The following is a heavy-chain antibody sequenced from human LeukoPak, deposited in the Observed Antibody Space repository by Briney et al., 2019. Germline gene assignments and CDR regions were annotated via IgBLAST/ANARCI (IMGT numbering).Heavy chain of an antibody. Sequence: PGGSLRLSCAASGFTVSSNYMSWVRQAPGKGLEWVSVIYSGGSTYYADSVKGRFTISRDNAKNSLYLQMTSLRAEDTAMYYCATPLDYRDSSGFHQGGDWGQGTLVTVSS. D-gene: IGHD3-22*01. CDR3: ATPLDYRDSSGFHQGGD. CDR1: GFTVSSNY. CDR2: IYSGGST. V-gene: IGHV3-53*01. J-gene: IGHJ4*02.